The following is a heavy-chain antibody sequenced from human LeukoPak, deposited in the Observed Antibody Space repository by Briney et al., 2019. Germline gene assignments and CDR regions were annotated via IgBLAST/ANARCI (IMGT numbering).Heavy chain of an antibody. J-gene: IGHJ4*02. V-gene: IGHV4-59*08. D-gene: IGHD4-17*01. CDR1: GGSINNYH. Sequence: SETLSLTCTVSGGSINNYHWSWIRQPPGKGLEWIGYIYYRGSTNYNPSVKSRVTMSVDTSKNQFSLRLSSVTAADTAVYYCVRHYDYGDYTPFDYWGQGTLVTVPS. CDR3: VRHYDYGDYTPFDY. CDR2: IYYRGST.